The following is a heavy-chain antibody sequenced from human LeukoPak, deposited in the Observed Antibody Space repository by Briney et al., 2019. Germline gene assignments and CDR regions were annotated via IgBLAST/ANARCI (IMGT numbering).Heavy chain of an antibody. CDR3: ARHVRAVAGIWGFDP. CDR1: GGSISSYY. J-gene: IGHJ5*02. Sequence: SETLSLTCTVSGGSISSYYWSWIRQPPGKGLEWIGYIYYSGSTNYNPSLKSRVTISVDTSKNQFSLKLSSVAAADTAVYYCARHVRAVAGIWGFDPWGQGTLVTVSS. CDR2: IYYSGST. D-gene: IGHD6-19*01. V-gene: IGHV4-59*08.